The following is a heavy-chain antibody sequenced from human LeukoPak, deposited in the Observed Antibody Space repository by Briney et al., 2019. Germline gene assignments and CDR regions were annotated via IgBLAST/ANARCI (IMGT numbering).Heavy chain of an antibody. CDR2: IKQDGSEK. J-gene: IGHJ4*02. V-gene: IGHV3-7*01. Sequence: GGSLRLSCAAPGFTFSSYWMSWVRQAPWKGLEWVANIKQDGSEKYYVDSVKGRFTISRDNAKNSLYLQMNSLRAEDTAVYYCARDRGTTSLTDYWGQGTLVTVSS. D-gene: IGHD4-17*01. CDR3: ARDRGTTSLTDY. CDR1: GFTFSSYW.